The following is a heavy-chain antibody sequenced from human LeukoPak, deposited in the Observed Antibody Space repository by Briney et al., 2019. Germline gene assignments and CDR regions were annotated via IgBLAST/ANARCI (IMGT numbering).Heavy chain of an antibody. Sequence: SETLSLTCTVSGGSISSSSYYWGWIRPPPGKGLEWIGSIYYSGSTYYNPSLKSRVTISVDTSKNQFSLKLSSVTAADTAVYYCARANYDAFDIWGQGTMVTVSS. V-gene: IGHV4-39*01. CDR1: GGSISSSSYY. J-gene: IGHJ3*02. CDR3: ARANYDAFDI. D-gene: IGHD1-7*01. CDR2: IYYSGST.